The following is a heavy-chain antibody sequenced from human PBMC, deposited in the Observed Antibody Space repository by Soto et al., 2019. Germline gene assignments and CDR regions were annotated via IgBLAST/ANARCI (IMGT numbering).Heavy chain of an antibody. CDR3: ARNYLETALPYYYYYMDV. J-gene: IGHJ6*03. CDR1: GFPVSSNY. Sequence: PGGSLRLSCAASGFPVSSNYMSWVRQAPGKGLEWVSVIYSGGSTYYADSVKGRFTISRHNSKNTLYLQMNSLRAEDTAVYYCARNYLETALPYYYYYMDVWGKGTTVTVSS. V-gene: IGHV3-53*04. CDR2: IYSGGST. D-gene: IGHD2-15*01.